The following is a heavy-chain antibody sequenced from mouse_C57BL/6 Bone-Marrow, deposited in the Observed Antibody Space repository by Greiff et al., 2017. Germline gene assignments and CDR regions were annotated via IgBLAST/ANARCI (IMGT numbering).Heavy chain of an antibody. CDR2: IYPGNGDT. J-gene: IGHJ1*03. Sequence: LQQSGAELVRPGASVKMSCKASGYTFTSYNMHWVKQTPRQGLEWIGAIYPGNGDTSYNQKFKGKATLTVDKSSSTAYMQLSSLTSEDSAVYCCARVDYYGSSPWYFDVWGTGTTVTVSS. D-gene: IGHD1-1*01. CDR1: GYTFTSYN. CDR3: ARVDYYGSSPWYFDV. V-gene: IGHV1-12*01.